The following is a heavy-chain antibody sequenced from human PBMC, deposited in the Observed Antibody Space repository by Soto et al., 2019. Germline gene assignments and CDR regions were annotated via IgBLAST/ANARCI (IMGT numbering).Heavy chain of an antibody. CDR3: ARDSYYYDSSGYLIKGVYFDY. J-gene: IGHJ4*02. Sequence: GASVKVSCKASGGTFSIYAISWVRQAPGQGLEWMGGIIPIFGTANYAQKFQGRVTITADESTSTAYMELSSLRSEDTAVYYCARDSYYYDSSGYLIKGVYFDYWGQGTLVTVSS. D-gene: IGHD3-22*01. V-gene: IGHV1-69*13. CDR1: GGTFSIYA. CDR2: IIPIFGTA.